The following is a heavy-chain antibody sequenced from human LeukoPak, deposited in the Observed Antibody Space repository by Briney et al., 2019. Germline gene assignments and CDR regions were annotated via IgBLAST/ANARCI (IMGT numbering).Heavy chain of an antibody. CDR2: TYFRSKWYN. Sequence: SQTLSLTCAISGDSVSSNSAAWNWIRQSPSRGLEWLGRTYFRSKWYNDYAVSVKSRIIINADTSKNHFSLQLNPVTPEDTAVYYCARDLGNSGWYTFDYWGQGTLVTVSS. CDR1: GDSVSSNSAA. CDR3: ARDLGNSGWYTFDY. V-gene: IGHV6-1*01. D-gene: IGHD6-19*01. J-gene: IGHJ4*02.